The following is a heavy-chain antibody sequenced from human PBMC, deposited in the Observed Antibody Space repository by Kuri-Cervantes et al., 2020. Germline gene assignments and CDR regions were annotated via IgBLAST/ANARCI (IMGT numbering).Heavy chain of an antibody. Sequence: SVKVSCKASGYTFTSYAMNWVRQAPGQGLEWMGRIIPILGIANYAQKFQGRVTITADKSTSTAYMELSSLRSEDTAVYYCASSSTTVTTGWFDPWGQGALVTVSS. CDR1: GYTFTSYA. V-gene: IGHV1-69*04. J-gene: IGHJ5*02. CDR3: ASSSTTVTTGWFDP. D-gene: IGHD4-17*01. CDR2: IIPILGIA.